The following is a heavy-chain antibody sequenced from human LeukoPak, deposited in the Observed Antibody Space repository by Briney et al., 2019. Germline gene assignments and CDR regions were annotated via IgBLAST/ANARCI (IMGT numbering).Heavy chain of an antibody. Sequence: ASVKVSCKASGYTFTRYDINWVRQATGQGLEWMGWMNPKSGNTGHAQKFQGRVTITRDTSISTVYMELSSLRSEDTAVYYCARVGYPYAFDIWGQGTMVTVSS. CDR1: GYTFTRYD. V-gene: IGHV1-8*03. D-gene: IGHD2-15*01. J-gene: IGHJ3*02. CDR3: ARVGYPYAFDI. CDR2: MNPKSGNT.